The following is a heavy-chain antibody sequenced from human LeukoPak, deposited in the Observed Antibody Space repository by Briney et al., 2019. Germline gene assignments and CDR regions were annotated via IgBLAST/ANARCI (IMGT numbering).Heavy chain of an antibody. Sequence: GGSLRLSCAASGFTFSSYWMSWVRQAPGKGLEWVANIKQDGSEKYYVDSVKGRFTISRDNAKNSLYLQMNSLRAEDTAVYYCARDSYYYDSSGYYVYWGQGTLVTVSS. CDR1: GFTFSSYW. V-gene: IGHV3-7*01. D-gene: IGHD3-22*01. CDR3: ARDSYYYDSSGYYVY. CDR2: IKQDGSEK. J-gene: IGHJ4*02.